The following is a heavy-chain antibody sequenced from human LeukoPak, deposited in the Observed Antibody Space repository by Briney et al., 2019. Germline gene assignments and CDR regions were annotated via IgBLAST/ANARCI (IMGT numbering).Heavy chain of an antibody. Sequence: PSETLSLTCAVSGYSISSGYYWGWIRQPPGKGLEWIGSVYYSGSTYYNPSLKSRVTMSVDTSKNQFSLKLTSVGAADTAVYYCAVSYERYSYGPAGYWGQGTLVTVSS. V-gene: IGHV4-38-2*01. CDR2: VYYSGST. D-gene: IGHD5-18*01. CDR1: GYSISSGYY. CDR3: AVSYERYSYGPAGY. J-gene: IGHJ4*02.